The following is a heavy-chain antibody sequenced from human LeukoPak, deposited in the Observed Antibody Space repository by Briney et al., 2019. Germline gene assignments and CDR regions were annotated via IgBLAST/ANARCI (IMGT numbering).Heavy chain of an antibody. J-gene: IGHJ4*02. CDR3: GREYASSGYCDS. Sequence: PGGSLRLSCAASGFTFRSYAMSWVRQAPGEGLEWVSAISGSGGSAYYADSVKGRFTISRDNSKNTLYLQMNSPRAEDTAVYYCGREYASSGYCDSWGQGTLVTLSS. V-gene: IGHV3-23*01. D-gene: IGHD3-22*01. CDR1: GFTFRSYA. CDR2: ISGSGGSA.